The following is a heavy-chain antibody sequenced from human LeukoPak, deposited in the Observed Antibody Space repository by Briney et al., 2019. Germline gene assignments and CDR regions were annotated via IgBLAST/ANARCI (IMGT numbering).Heavy chain of an antibody. J-gene: IGHJ3*02. Sequence: SETLSLTCTVSGGSISSYYWSWIRQPPGKGLEWIGYIYYSGSTSYNPSLKSRVTISVDTSKNQFSLKLSSVTAADTAVYYCAKGVVATIWATWTVDAFDIWGQGTMVTVSS. CDR2: IYYSGST. CDR3: AKGVVATIWATWTVDAFDI. V-gene: IGHV4-59*01. CDR1: GGSISSYY. D-gene: IGHD5-24*01.